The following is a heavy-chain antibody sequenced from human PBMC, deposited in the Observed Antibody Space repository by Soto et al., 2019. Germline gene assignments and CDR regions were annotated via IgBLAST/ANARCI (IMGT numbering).Heavy chain of an antibody. D-gene: IGHD3-10*01. CDR2: IIPLYGTV. J-gene: IGHJ4*02. CDR3: ARVRVIRGVIPSHFGL. Sequence: QAHLAQSGAEVKKPGSSVTVSCKASGGTCNSYGISWVRQAPGQGLDWMGVIIPLYGTVNYAQKFQGRVSRTADKSTSTAYMDLNSLRSDDTAVYYWARVRVIRGVIPSHFGLWGQGTQVTVSS. CDR1: GGTCNSYG. V-gene: IGHV1-69*06.